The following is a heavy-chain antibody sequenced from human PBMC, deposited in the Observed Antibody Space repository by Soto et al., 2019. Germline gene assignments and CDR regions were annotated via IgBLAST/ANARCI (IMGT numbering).Heavy chain of an antibody. J-gene: IGHJ5*02. Sequence: PGESLKISCKGSGYSFTNYWIGWVRQMPGKGLEWMGIIFPSDSDTRYSPSFQGQVTISADRSTSTVFLQWASLKASDTAVYFCARKDKSGYFNWFDPWGQDTLVTVSS. D-gene: IGHD3-22*01. CDR1: GYSFTNYW. CDR3: ARKDKSGYFNWFDP. CDR2: IFPSDSDT. V-gene: IGHV5-51*01.